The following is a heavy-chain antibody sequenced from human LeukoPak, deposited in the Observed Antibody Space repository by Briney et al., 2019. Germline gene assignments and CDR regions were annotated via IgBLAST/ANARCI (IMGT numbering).Heavy chain of an antibody. D-gene: IGHD3-22*01. CDR3: ARDYYDSSGYYYGYGYFQH. Sequence: GSLRLSCAASGFTFSSYAMSWVRQAPGKGLEWVSAISGSGGSTYYADSVKGRFTISRDNSKNTLYLQMNSLRAEDTAVYYCARDYYDSSGYYYGYGYFQHWGQGTLVTVSS. J-gene: IGHJ1*01. CDR1: GFTFSSYA. CDR2: ISGSGGST. V-gene: IGHV3-23*01.